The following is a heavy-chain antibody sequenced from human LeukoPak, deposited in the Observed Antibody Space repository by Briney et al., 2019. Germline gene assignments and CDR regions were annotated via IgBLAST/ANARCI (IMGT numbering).Heavy chain of an antibody. Sequence: GGSLRLSCAASGFTFKTYAINWFRQAPGKGLEWAAAISGSGDGTHYSNSVSGRLTISRDNSKNTLYLQMNSLRAEDTAVYYCAKDYDFWSGTRSGFDIWGQGTMVTVSS. V-gene: IGHV3-23*01. D-gene: IGHD3-3*01. CDR2: ISGSGDGT. CDR1: GFTFKTYA. J-gene: IGHJ3*02. CDR3: AKDYDFWSGTRSGFDI.